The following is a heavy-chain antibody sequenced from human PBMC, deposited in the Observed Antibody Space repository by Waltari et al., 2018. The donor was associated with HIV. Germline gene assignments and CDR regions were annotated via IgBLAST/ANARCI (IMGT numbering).Heavy chain of an antibody. Sequence: QVRLPMWGTGLLRRSETLSLTCAVYGGPFSGYYWGWIRHPPGKTLEWAGDISYGGSRYDVRSRSSRVTISSDTSKNRIAPDLTSGTAADMAIYYCARLWPPVVAPAAIVPPIWFDSLSRGTLVTVSS. CDR3: ARLWPPVVAPAAIVPPIWFDS. V-gene: IGHV4-34*02. CDR1: GGPFSGYY. CDR2: ISYGGSR. J-gene: IGHJ5*01. D-gene: IGHD2-2*02.